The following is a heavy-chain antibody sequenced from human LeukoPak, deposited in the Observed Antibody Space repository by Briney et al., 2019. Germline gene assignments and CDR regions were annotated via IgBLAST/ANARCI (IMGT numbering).Heavy chain of an antibody. CDR2: IYTTGST. J-gene: IGHJ4*02. V-gene: IGHV4-4*07. CDR1: GGSISSYY. CDR3: AKEESWAFLDY. Sequence: SETLSLICTVSGGSISSYYWSLIRQPAGKRLEWIERIYTTGSTNYNPSLKSRVTMSVDTSKKQFSLKLSSVTAADTAVYYCAKEESWAFLDYWGQETLVTVSS. D-gene: IGHD6-13*01.